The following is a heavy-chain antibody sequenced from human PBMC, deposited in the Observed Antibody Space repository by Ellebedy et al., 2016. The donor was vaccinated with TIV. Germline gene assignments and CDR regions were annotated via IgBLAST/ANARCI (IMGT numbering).Heavy chain of an antibody. CDR3: ASPGAVAGAHWYFDL. J-gene: IGHJ2*01. CDR2: IYYSGST. Sequence: SETLSLXXTVSGGSISSSSYYWGWIRQPPGKGLEWIGSIYYSGSTYYNPSLKSRVTISVDTSKNQFSLKLSSVTAADTAVYYCASPGAVAGAHWYFDLWGCGTLVTVSS. D-gene: IGHD6-19*01. CDR1: GGSISSSSYY. V-gene: IGHV4-39*01.